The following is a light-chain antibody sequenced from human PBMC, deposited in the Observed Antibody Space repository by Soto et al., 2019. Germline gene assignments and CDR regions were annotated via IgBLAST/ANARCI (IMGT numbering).Light chain of an antibody. Sequence: EYMLPLSPANLSLSTGTRVALSCRASQTVAEHLAWYQQKPGQPPRLLIFDASKRPPTVPVSCIGIRAGTDFPLTSTTPELEEVSGGYCKQLAECPPVTFGQGTRVDIK. CDR1: QTVAEH. V-gene: IGKV3-11*01. CDR2: DAS. J-gene: IGKJ1*01. CDR3: KQLAECPPVT.